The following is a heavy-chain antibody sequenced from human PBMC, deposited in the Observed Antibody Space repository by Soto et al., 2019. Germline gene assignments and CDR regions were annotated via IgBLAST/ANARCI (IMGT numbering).Heavy chain of an antibody. Sequence: EVQLLESGGGLVQPGGSLRLSCAASGFTFSSYAMSWVRQAPGKGLEWVSAISGSGGSTYYADSVKGRFTISRDNAKNTLYLQMNSLRAEDTGVYYCAKLGGRYYYYYGMDVWGQGTTVTVSS. D-gene: IGHD3-16*01. J-gene: IGHJ6*02. CDR3: AKLGGRYYYYYGMDV. V-gene: IGHV3-23*01. CDR1: GFTFSSYA. CDR2: ISGSGGST.